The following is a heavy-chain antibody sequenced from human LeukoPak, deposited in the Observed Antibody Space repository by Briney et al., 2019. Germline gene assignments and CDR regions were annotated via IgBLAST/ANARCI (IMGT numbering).Heavy chain of an antibody. Sequence: SETLSLACAVYGGSFSGYYWSWIRQPPGKGLEWIGEINHSGSTNYNPSLKSRVTTSVDTSKNQFSLNLSSVTAADTAVYYCARGLYSSRWHYFDYWGQGTLVTVSS. J-gene: IGHJ4*02. V-gene: IGHV4-34*01. CDR1: GGSFSGYY. D-gene: IGHD6-13*01. CDR3: ARGLYSSRWHYFDY. CDR2: INHSGST.